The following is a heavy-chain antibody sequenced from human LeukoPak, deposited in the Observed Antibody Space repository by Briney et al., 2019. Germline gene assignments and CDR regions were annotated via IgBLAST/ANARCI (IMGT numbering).Heavy chain of an antibody. J-gene: IGHJ6*03. CDR1: GGSISSYY. D-gene: IGHD5-24*01. V-gene: IGHV4-59*01. CDR3: AREKRSRIRNYYYYYMDV. CDR2: IYYSGST. Sequence: NASETLSLTCTVSGGSISSYYWSWIRQPPGKGLEWLGYIYYSGSTNYNPSLKSRVTIPVDTSKNQFSLKLSSVTAADTAVYYCAREKRSRIRNYYYYYMDVWGKGTTVTVSS.